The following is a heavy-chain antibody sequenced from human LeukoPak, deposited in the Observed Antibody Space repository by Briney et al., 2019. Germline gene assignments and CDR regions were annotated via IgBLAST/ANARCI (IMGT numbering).Heavy chain of an antibody. D-gene: IGHD1-20*01. CDR2: IYTSGST. Sequence: SQTLSLTCTDSGGSISSGSYYWSWIRQPAGKGLEWIGRIYTSGSTNYNPSLKSRVTISVDTSKNQFSLKLSSVTAADTAVYYCARSEIYNWNPLAYYMDVWGKGTTVTVSS. CDR3: ARSEIYNWNPLAYYMDV. CDR1: GGSISSGSYY. V-gene: IGHV4-61*02. J-gene: IGHJ6*03.